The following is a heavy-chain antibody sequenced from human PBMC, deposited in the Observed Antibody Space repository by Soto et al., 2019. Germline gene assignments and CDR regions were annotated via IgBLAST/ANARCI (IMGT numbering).Heavy chain of an antibody. Sequence: QVQPQESGPGLVKPSQTLSLTCTVSGGSISSGGYYWSWIRQHPGKGLEWIGYIYYSGSTYSNPSLKSRVIISVDTSKNQFSLKLSSVTAADTAVYYCARDPYSSSGWFDPWGQGTLVTVSS. J-gene: IGHJ5*02. V-gene: IGHV4-31*03. CDR2: IYYSGST. CDR1: GGSISSGGYY. CDR3: ARDPYSSSGWFDP. D-gene: IGHD6-6*01.